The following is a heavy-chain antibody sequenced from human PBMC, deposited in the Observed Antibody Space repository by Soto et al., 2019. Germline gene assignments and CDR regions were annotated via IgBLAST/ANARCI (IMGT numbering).Heavy chain of an antibody. CDR1: GFTFSNAW. V-gene: IGHV3-15*01. J-gene: IGHJ3*02. D-gene: IGHD5-12*01. CDR3: TTPGSGYDWVDAFNI. CDR2: IKSKTDGGTK. Sequence: EVQLVESGGGLIKPGGSLRLSCAASGFTFSNAWMSWVRQAPGKGLEWVGRIKSKTDGGTKDYAAPVKGRYSISRDDSKKTLHLQMNSLKIEDTAMYYCTTPGSGYDWVDAFNIWGQGTRVTVSS.